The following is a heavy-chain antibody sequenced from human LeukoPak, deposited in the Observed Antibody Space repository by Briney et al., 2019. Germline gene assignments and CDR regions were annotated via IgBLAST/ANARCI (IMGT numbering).Heavy chain of an antibody. J-gene: IGHJ4*02. CDR2: INPSGGST. Sequence: ASVKVSCKASGYTFTSYYMHWVRQAPGQGLEWMGIINPSGGSTSYAQKFQGRVTMTRDTSTSTVHMELSSLRSEDTAVYYCARATNTPYYLGIPDYWGQGTLVTVSS. CDR3: ARATNTPYYLGIPDY. D-gene: IGHD3-10*01. V-gene: IGHV1-46*01. CDR1: GYTFTSYY.